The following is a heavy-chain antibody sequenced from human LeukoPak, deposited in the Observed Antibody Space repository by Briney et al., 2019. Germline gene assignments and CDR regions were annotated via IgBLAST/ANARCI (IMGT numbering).Heavy chain of an antibody. Sequence: SVKVSCKASGYTFTSYAMHWVRQAPGQGLEWMGGIIPIFGTANYAQKFQGRVTITADESTSTAYMELSSLRSEDTAVYYCARGPYYYDSSGAPGGNWFDPWGQGTLVTVSS. CDR1: GYTFTSYA. CDR3: ARGPYYYDSSGAPGGNWFDP. V-gene: IGHV1-69*13. CDR2: IIPIFGTA. J-gene: IGHJ5*02. D-gene: IGHD3-22*01.